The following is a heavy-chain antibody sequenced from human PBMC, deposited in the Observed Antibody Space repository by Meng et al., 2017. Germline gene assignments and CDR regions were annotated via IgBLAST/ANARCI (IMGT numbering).Heavy chain of an antibody. D-gene: IGHD3-10*01. CDR2: IYTSGST. CDR1: GGSINSGNYY. J-gene: IGHJ6*02. CDR3: ARDIAVKYYYGSGSYSDYYAMDV. Sequence: LRLSCAASGGSINSGNYYCSWIRQPAGKGLEWIGRIYTSGSTNYNPSLESRVTMSLDTSKNQFSLKLSSVTAADTAVYYCARDIAVKYYYGSGSYSDYYAMDVWGQGTTVTVSS. V-gene: IGHV4-61*02.